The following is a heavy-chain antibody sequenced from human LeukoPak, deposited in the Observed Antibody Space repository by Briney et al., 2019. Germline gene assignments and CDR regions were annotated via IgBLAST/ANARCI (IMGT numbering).Heavy chain of an antibody. CDR3: ARVRAAAGTLDY. D-gene: IGHD6-13*01. Sequence: ASVKVSCKASGYTFTSYGISWVRQAPGQGLEWMGWISAYNGNTNYAQKLQGRVTITTDTSTSTAYRERMSLRADDTAVYYGARVRAAAGTLDYWGQGTLVTVSS. CDR1: GYTFTSYG. J-gene: IGHJ4*02. V-gene: IGHV1-18*01. CDR2: ISAYNGNT.